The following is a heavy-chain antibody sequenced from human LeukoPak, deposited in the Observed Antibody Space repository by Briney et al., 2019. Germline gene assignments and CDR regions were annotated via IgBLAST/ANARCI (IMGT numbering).Heavy chain of an antibody. J-gene: IGHJ4*02. V-gene: IGHV4-34*01. CDR1: AESFSGYH. D-gene: IGHD3-3*01. Sequence: SETLSLTCGVYAESFSGYHWTWIRQPPGKGLEWIGEINHSGSTNYNPSLKSRVTISVDTSKNQFSLKLSSVTAADTAVYYCARGNYLRIDYWGQGTLVTVSS. CDR3: ARGNYLRIDY. CDR2: INHSGST.